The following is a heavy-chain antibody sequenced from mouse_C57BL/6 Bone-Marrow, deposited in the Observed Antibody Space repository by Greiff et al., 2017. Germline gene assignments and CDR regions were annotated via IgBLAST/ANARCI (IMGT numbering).Heavy chain of an antibody. CDR3: ARHSKSYDWYFDV. D-gene: IGHD1-1*01. V-gene: IGHV5-6*01. CDR2: ISSGGSYT. CDR1: GFTFSSYG. Sequence: EVQLVESGGDLVKPGGSLKLSCAASGFTFSSYGMSWVRQTPDQRLEWVATISSGGSYTYYPDSVKGRFTISRDTAKNTLYLLMSSLKSEDTAMYYCARHSKSYDWYFDVWGKGTTVTVSS. J-gene: IGHJ1*03.